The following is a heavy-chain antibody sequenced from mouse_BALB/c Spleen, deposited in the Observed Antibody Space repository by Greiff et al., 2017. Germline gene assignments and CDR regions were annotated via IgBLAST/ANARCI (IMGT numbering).Heavy chain of an antibody. V-gene: IGHV1-14*01. J-gene: IGHJ4*01. Sequence: EVQLQQSGPELVKPGASVKMSCKASGYTFTSYVMHWVKQKPGQGLEWIGYINPYNDGTKYNEKFKGKATLTSDKSSSTAYMELSSLTSEDSAVYYCARKKAYYYGSSYDAMDYWGQGTSVTVSS. D-gene: IGHD1-1*01. CDR2: INPYNDGT. CDR3: ARKKAYYYGSSYDAMDY. CDR1: GYTFTSYV.